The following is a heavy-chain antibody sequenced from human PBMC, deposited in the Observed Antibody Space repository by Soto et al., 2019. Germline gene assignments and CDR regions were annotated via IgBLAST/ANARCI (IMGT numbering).Heavy chain of an antibody. D-gene: IGHD5-12*01. V-gene: IGHV4-38-2*01. J-gene: IGHJ4*02. Sequence: SETLSLTCAVSGYSISSGYYWGWIRQPPGKGLEWIGSIYHSGSTYYNPSLKSRVTISVDTSKNQFSLKLSSVTAADTAVYFCARSGAYAEGLRWGQGTLVTVSS. CDR3: ARSGAYAEGLR. CDR1: GYSISSGYY. CDR2: IYHSGST.